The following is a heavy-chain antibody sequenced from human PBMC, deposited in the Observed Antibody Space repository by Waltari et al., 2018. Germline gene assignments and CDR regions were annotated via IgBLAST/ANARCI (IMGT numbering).Heavy chain of an antibody. V-gene: IGHV3-23*04. J-gene: IGHJ4*02. Sequence: EVQLVESGGGLVQPGGSLRLSCAAAGFTFNNFAMSWVRQAPGKGLEWVSTITESGDTFYADSVKGRFATSRDNYKNTLSLQMNSLRAEDTAVYYCAKRWAIYYFEYWGQGNLVTVSS. CDR1: GFTFNNFA. CDR3: AKRWAIYYFEY. D-gene: IGHD3-9*01. CDR2: ITESGDT.